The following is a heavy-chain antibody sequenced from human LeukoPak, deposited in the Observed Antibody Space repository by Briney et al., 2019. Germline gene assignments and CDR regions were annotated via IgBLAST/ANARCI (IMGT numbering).Heavy chain of an antibody. V-gene: IGHV4-59*01. CDR3: ARTYFLRGVINFDY. D-gene: IGHD3-10*01. J-gene: IGHJ4*02. Sequence: SETLSLTCTVSGGSISSFYWSWIRQPPGKGLEWIGYIYYSGSTNYNPSLKSRVTISVDTSKNQFSLKLSSVTAADTAVYYCARTYFLRGVINFDYWGQGTLVTVSS. CDR1: GGSISSFY. CDR2: IYYSGST.